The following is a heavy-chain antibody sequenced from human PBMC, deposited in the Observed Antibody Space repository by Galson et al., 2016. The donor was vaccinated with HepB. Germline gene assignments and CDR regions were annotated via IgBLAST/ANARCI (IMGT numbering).Heavy chain of an antibody. J-gene: IGHJ4*02. D-gene: IGHD2-2*02. V-gene: IGHV3-73*01. CDR2: IRSKKDNFAT. CDR3: SSKVGYTYGWPDS. CDR1: GFTLSGSE. Sequence: SLRLSCAASGFTLSGSEVHWVRQASGKGLEWVGRIRSKKDNFATAYVASVKGRFTVSRDDSKNTAYLQMNSLKSEDTAIYYCSSKVGYTYGWPDSWGQGTLVTVSS.